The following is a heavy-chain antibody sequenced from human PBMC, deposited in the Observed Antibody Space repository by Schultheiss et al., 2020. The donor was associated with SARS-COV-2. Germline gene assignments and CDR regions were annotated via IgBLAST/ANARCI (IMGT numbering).Heavy chain of an antibody. CDR1: GFTVSSNY. CDR3: ARGKGATTYLDY. Sequence: GGSLRLSCAASGFTVSSNYMSWVRQAPGKGLEWVSVIYSGGSTYYADSVKDRFTISRDNSKNTLYLQMNSLRAEDTAVYYCARGKGATTYLDYWGQGTLVTVSS. CDR2: IYSGGST. D-gene: IGHD1-26*01. V-gene: IGHV3-53*01. J-gene: IGHJ4*02.